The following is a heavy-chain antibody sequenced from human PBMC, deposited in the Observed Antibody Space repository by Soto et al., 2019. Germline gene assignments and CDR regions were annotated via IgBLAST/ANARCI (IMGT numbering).Heavy chain of an antibody. CDR2: IADFGYT. Sequence: SETLSLTCTVSGGSINSGGYYWTWLRQHPGKGLEWLGYIADFGYTFYNPSLQSRVILSMDTSKSQFSLKLSSSTAADTAVYFCARKQAGFFYGIDYWGQGTLVTVSS. CDR3: ARKQAGFFYGIDY. V-gene: IGHV4-31*03. J-gene: IGHJ4*02. D-gene: IGHD3-3*01. CDR1: GGSINSGGYY.